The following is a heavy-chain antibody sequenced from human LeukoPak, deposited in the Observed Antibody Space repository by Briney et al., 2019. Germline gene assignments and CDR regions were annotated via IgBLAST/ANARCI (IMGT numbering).Heavy chain of an antibody. Sequence: GGSLRLSCAASGFTFDDFAMHWVRQAPGKGLEWVSGISWNSGGIVYADSVKGRFTISRDNAKNSLYLQMNSLRAEDTAFYYCAKRGGGSYPDVWGKGTTVTISS. J-gene: IGHJ6*04. V-gene: IGHV3-9*01. CDR1: GFTFDDFA. CDR2: ISWNSGGI. D-gene: IGHD1-26*01. CDR3: AKRGGGSYPDV.